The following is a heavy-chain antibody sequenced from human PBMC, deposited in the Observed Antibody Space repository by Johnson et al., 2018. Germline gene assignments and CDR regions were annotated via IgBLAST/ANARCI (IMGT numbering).Heavy chain of an antibody. CDR2: IGSSSTTI. CDR1: GFNFSSTS. J-gene: IGHJ3*01. CDR3: EGDGFMGSYYVTGGAFDF. D-gene: IGHD1-26*01. V-gene: IGHV3-48*01. Sequence: VQLVQSGGGLVQPGGSLRLSCAASGFNFSSTSMNWVRQAPGKGLEWISYIGSSSTTIYYADSVKGRFTISRDNARNSLYLQRNSLRAGDTAIYYWEGDGFMGSYYVTGGAFDFWGQGTTVIVYS.